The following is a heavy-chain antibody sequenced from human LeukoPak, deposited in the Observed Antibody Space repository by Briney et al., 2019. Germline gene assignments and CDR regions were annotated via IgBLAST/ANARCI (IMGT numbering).Heavy chain of an antibody. J-gene: IGHJ3*01. CDR3: TTAVVIPTRTPGV. D-gene: IGHD3-22*01. Sequence: GGSLRLSCTASKFIFNNAWMSWVRQAPGKGLEWVGRIKSKTDGGTTDYAAPVKGRFTISRDDSKNTLYLQMNSLKTEDTAVYYCTTAVVIPTRTPGVWGQGTMVTVSS. CDR1: KFIFNNAW. CDR2: IKSKTDGGTT. V-gene: IGHV3-15*01.